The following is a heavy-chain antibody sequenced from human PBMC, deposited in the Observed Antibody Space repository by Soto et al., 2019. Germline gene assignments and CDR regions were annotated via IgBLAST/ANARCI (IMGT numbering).Heavy chain of an antibody. J-gene: IGHJ5*01. V-gene: IGHV4-30-4*01. CDR2: IYNSGIT. Sequence: PSETLSLTCTVSGGSISSGDYSWSWVRQSPGKGLEWIGHIYNSGITYYNPSLKSRVVISIDTSRNQFSLRLNSLTAADRAVYFCARGVTVFGLVSRFCFDSWGQGTGVTVSS. CDR1: GGSISSGDYS. D-gene: IGHD3-3*01. CDR3: ARGVTVFGLVSRFCFDS.